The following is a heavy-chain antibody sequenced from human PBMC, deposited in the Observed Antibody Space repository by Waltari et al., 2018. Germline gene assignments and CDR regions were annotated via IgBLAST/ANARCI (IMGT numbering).Heavy chain of an antibody. V-gene: IGHV3-7*01. Sequence: EVQLVESGGDFVQPGGSLSPSCAASGLLFRNYWMHWARQAPGKGLEWVAKIKEDGSEKYYVDSVKGRFTISRDNAGNSMDLEMNSLRVEDTAVYYCARDGRLYYDFWSGSYGLDAWGQGTTVIISS. J-gene: IGHJ6*02. CDR2: IKEDGSEK. CDR3: ARDGRLYYDFWSGSYGLDA. CDR1: GLLFRNYW. D-gene: IGHD3-3*01.